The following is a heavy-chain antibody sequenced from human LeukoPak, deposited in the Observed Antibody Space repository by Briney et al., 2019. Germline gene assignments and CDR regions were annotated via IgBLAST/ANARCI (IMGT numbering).Heavy chain of an antibody. Sequence: QPGGSLRLSCAASGFTFSSYAMHWVRQAPGKGLEWVAVISYDGSNKYYADSVKGRFTISRDNSKNTLYLQMNSLRAEDTAVYYCAKDRIAVAAVESAYFDYWGQGTLVTVSS. CDR3: AKDRIAVAAVESAYFDY. CDR2: ISYDGSNK. D-gene: IGHD6-19*01. J-gene: IGHJ4*02. V-gene: IGHV3-30-3*01. CDR1: GFTFSSYA.